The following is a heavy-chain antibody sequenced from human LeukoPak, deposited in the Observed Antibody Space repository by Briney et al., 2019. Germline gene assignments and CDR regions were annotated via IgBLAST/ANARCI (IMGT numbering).Heavy chain of an antibody. D-gene: IGHD3-10*01. CDR3: ARDMVRGVIIGHDAFDI. CDR1: GFTFDDYA. J-gene: IGHJ3*02. CDR2: ISWNGGSI. Sequence: GRSLRLSCAASGFTFDDYAMHWVRQAPGKGLEWVSGISWNGGSIGYADSVKGRFTISRDNAKNSLYLQMNSLRAEDTAVYYCARDMVRGVIIGHDAFDIWGQGTMVTVSS. V-gene: IGHV3-9*01.